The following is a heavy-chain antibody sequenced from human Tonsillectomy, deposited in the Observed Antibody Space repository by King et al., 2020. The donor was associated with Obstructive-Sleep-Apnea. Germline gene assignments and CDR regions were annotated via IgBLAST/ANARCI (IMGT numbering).Heavy chain of an antibody. CDR3: AKVRAAAGISYYYAMDV. J-gene: IGHJ6*02. CDR1: RFTFSSYG. V-gene: IGHV3-30*18. Sequence: VQLVESGGGVVQPGKSLRLSCAASRFTFSSYGMLWVRQAPGKGREWVAVISYDGRNKNYADSVKGRFTISRDNAKNTLYQQMNSLRAEDTAVYYCAKVRAAAGISYYYAMDVWGQGTTVTVSS. CDR2: ISYDGRNK. D-gene: IGHD6-13*01.